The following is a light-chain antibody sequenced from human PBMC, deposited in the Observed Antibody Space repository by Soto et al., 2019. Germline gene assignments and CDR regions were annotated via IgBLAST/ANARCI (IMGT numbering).Light chain of an antibody. CDR1: QSVSSSY. CDR3: QQYDISWT. V-gene: IGKV3-20*01. CDR2: GAS. J-gene: IGKJ1*01. Sequence: EIVLTQSPGTLSLSPGERATLSCRASQSVSSSYLAWYQQKAGQAPRLLIYGASSRASGIPDRFSGTGSGTDFTLTISRLEPEDFAVYYCQQYDISWTFGQGTKVEIK.